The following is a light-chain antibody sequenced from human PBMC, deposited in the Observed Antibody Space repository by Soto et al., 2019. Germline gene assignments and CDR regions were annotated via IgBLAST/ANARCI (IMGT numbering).Light chain of an antibody. CDR2: GAS. V-gene: IGKV3-20*01. Sequence: EIVLTQSPGTLSLSPGEGATLSCRARQSITTNSLAWYQQKPGQAPRLHIYGASNRATGVPDRVSASGSGTDFTLSFSRLEPEDFAMYYCQQYVTSPYTFGQGTKLAIK. CDR1: QSITTNS. CDR3: QQYVTSPYT. J-gene: IGKJ2*01.